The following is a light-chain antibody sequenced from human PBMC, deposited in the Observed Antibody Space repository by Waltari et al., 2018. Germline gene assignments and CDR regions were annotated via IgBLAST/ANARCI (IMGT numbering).Light chain of an antibody. CDR3: QQYYSAPFT. V-gene: IGKV4-1*01. CDR2: WAS. J-gene: IGKJ3*01. CDR1: QRVLYSSNNKNY. Sequence: DIVMTQSPDSLAVSLGERAPINCKSSQRVLYSSNNKNYLAWYQQKLGQPPKLHIQWASSRESGVPDRFTGSGSGTDYTLTITSLQAEDVAVYYCQQYYSAPFTFGPGTKVDIK.